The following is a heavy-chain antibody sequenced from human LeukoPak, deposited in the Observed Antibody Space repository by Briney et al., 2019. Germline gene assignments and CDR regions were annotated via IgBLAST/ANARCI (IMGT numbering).Heavy chain of an antibody. CDR3: ARAGWGYSYGYNP. J-gene: IGHJ5*02. V-gene: IGHV4-4*07. Sequence: SETLSLTWTVSGGSISSYYWSWVRQPDGKGLEWIGRIYTSGSTNYNPSLKSRVTMSVDTSKNQFSLKLSSVTAADTAVYYCARAGWGYSYGYNPWGQGTLVTVSS. CDR1: GGSISSYY. D-gene: IGHD5-18*01. CDR2: IYTSGST.